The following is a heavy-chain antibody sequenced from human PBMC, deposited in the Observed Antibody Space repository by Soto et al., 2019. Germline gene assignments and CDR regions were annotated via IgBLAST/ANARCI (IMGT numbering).Heavy chain of an antibody. J-gene: IGHJ4*02. Sequence: GPGVKKPGASVKVSCKASGYTFTSYGITWVRQAPGQGLEWLGWISAYNGKIKYAQKLQGRATVSADTSTSTAYMELRSLRSDDTAVYYCATGGPAADFWGQGTLVTVSS. CDR2: ISAYNGKI. D-gene: IGHD3-16*01. CDR1: GYTFTSYG. CDR3: ATGGPAADF. V-gene: IGHV1-18*01.